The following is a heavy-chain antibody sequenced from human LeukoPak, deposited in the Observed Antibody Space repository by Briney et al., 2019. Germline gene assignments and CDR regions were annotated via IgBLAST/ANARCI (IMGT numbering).Heavy chain of an antibody. CDR3: AGWTHGAPLGY. D-gene: IGHD3/OR15-3a*01. V-gene: IGHV3-7*03. CDR2: INKDGSER. CDR1: GFTFSEHW. Sequence: QAGGSLRLSCVASGFTFSEHWMTWVRQAPGKGLEWVGNINKDGSERNYGDSVGRFTISRDNVKSLLFLQMNSLRAEDTAVYYCAGWTHGAPLGYWGQGTLVTVSS. J-gene: IGHJ4*02.